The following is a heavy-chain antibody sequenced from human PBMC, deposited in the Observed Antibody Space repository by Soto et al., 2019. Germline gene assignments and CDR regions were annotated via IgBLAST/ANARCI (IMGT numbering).Heavy chain of an antibody. CDR1: GDSVSSNTAA. CDR2: AYDRSKWYN. V-gene: IGHV6-1*01. CDR3: ARIVGQQPAS. J-gene: IGHJ5*02. D-gene: IGHD2-21*01. Sequence: QGPLQQSGPGLVKPSQTLSLTCAISGDSVSSNTAAWNGIRQSPSRVLEWLGTAYDRSKWYNDYAVPVESRITINPDTSKQRCALQLNSVTPEDTAGYCCARIVGQQPASWGQGTLVTVS.